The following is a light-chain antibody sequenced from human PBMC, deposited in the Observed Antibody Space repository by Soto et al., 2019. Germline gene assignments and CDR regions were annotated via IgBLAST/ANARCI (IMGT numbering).Light chain of an antibody. CDR3: QQYNSYSLT. CDR1: QSISSW. J-gene: IGKJ1*01. CDR2: KAS. Sequence: DIQMTQSPSTLSASVGDRVTITCRASQSISSWLAWYQQKPGKAPKLLIYKASSLESGVPSRFNVSGSGTEFTLTIISLQPDDFATYYCQQYNSYSLTFGQGTKVEIK. V-gene: IGKV1-5*03.